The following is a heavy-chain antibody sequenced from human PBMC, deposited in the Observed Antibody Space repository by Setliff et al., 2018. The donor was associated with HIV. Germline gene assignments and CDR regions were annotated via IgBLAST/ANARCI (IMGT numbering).Heavy chain of an antibody. Sequence: GGSLRLSCSASGFTFSNAWMNWVRQAPGKGLEWVGRIKSKTDGGTTDYAAPVKGRFTISRDDSKNTLYLQMNSLKTEDTAVYYCTTDLGGSYHGWNYWGQGTLVTVSS. CDR2: IKSKTDGGTT. CDR1: GFTFSNAW. J-gene: IGHJ4*02. V-gene: IGHV3-15*07. D-gene: IGHD1-26*01. CDR3: TTDLGGSYHGWNY.